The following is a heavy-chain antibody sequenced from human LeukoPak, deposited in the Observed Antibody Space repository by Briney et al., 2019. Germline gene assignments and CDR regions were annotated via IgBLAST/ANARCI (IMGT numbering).Heavy chain of an antibody. V-gene: IGHV4-59*01. CDR1: GGPFSGYY. Sequence: SETLSLTCAVYGGPFSGYYWSWIRQPPGKGLEWIGYIYYSGSTNYNPSLKSRVTISVDTSKNQFSLKLSSVTAADTAVYYCARSLGITFGGIIVAGFDPWGQGTLVTVSS. D-gene: IGHD3-16*02. J-gene: IGHJ5*02. CDR3: ARSLGITFGGIIVAGFDP. CDR2: IYYSGST.